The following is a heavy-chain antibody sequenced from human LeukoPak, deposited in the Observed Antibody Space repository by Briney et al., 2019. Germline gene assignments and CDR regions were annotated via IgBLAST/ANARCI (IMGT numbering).Heavy chain of an antibody. J-gene: IGHJ4*02. CDR1: GFTFSSYD. Sequence: GGSLLLFCAASGFTFSSYDMHWVRQATGKGLEWVSAIGSAGDTYYPGSVKGRFTISRENAKNSLYLQMNSLRAGDTAVYYCARAYYDSSGYYPFDYWGQGTLVTVSS. CDR2: IGSAGDT. CDR3: ARAYYDSSGYYPFDY. V-gene: IGHV3-13*01. D-gene: IGHD3-22*01.